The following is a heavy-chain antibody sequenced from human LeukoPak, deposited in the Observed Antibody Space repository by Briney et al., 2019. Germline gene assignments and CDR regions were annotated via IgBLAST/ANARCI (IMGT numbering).Heavy chain of an antibody. Sequence: GGSLRLSCAASGFTFSAYNMNWVRQAPGKGLEWVSSISSSSSYIYYADSVKGRFTISRDNAKNSLYLQMNSLRAEDTAVYYCASFCPSRGYCSSTSCCDAFDIWGQGTMVTVSS. J-gene: IGHJ3*02. CDR2: ISSSSSYI. D-gene: IGHD2-2*01. CDR3: ASFCPSRGYCSSTSCCDAFDI. V-gene: IGHV3-21*01. CDR1: GFTFSAYN.